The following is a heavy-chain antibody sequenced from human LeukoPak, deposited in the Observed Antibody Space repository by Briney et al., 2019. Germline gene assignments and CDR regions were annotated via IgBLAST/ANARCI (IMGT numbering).Heavy chain of an antibody. CDR3: ARPRSAIGYYYGMDV. Sequence: GESLKISCKGSGYSFTSYWIGWVRQMPGKGLEWMGIIYPGDSHTRYSPSFQGQVTISADKSISTAYLQWSSLKASDTAMYYCARPRSAIGYYYGMDVWGQGTTVTVSS. D-gene: IGHD3-3*01. CDR1: GYSFTSYW. V-gene: IGHV5-51*01. CDR2: IYPGDSHT. J-gene: IGHJ6*02.